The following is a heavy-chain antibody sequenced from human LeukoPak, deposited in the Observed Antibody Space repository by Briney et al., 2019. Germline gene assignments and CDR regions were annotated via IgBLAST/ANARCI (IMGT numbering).Heavy chain of an antibody. V-gene: IGHV4-31*03. CDR1: GGSISSGGYY. D-gene: IGHD6-13*01. CDR2: IYYSGST. J-gene: IGHJ5*02. Sequence: SETLSLTCTVSGGSISSGGYYWSWIRQHPGKGLEWIGYIYYSGSTYDNPSLKSRVTISVDTSKNQFSLKLSSVTAADTAVYYCARAGYSSSWVWFDPWGQGTLVTVSS. CDR3: ARAGYSSSWVWFDP.